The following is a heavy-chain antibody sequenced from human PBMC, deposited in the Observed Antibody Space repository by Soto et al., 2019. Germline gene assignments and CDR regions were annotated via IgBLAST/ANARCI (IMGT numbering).Heavy chain of an antibody. CDR1: GYSFTSYW. CDR2: IYPGDSDT. V-gene: IGHV5-51*01. Sequence: PGESLKISCKGSGYSFTSYWIGWVRQMPGKGLEWMGIIYPGDSDTRYSPSFQGQVTISADKSISTAYLQWSSLKASDTAMYYCARQSSSGWWPPIGYYYYGMDVWGQGXTVTVFS. J-gene: IGHJ6*02. D-gene: IGHD6-19*01. CDR3: ARQSSSGWWPPIGYYYYGMDV.